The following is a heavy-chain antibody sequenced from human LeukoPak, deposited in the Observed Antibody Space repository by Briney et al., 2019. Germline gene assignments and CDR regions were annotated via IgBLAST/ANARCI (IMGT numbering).Heavy chain of an antibody. V-gene: IGHV4-34*01. D-gene: IGHD2-8*02. CDR2: INHSGST. CDR3: TGVAVSAFRHPGLFES. J-gene: IGHJ4*02. Sequence: PSETLSLTCAVYGGSFSGYYWSWIRQPPGKGLEWIGEINHSGSTNYNPALKSRVTISVDTSRNQISLRMTSVTAADSAIYYCTGVAVSAFRHPGLFESWGQGTQVAVSS. CDR1: GGSFSGYY.